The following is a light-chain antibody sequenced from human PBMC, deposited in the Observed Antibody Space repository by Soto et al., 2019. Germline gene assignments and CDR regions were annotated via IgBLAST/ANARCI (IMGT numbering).Light chain of an antibody. CDR2: AAS. V-gene: IGKV3-20*01. J-gene: IGKJ4*01. CDR1: QSVRSNF. Sequence: EIVLTQSPGTLSLSPGERATLSCRTSQSVRSNFLAWYQQKPGQAPRLLIYAASNRATGIPDRFSGSGSGTDFTLTISRLEPEDFAVYYCQQYGTSPQLTFGGGTEVEIK. CDR3: QQYGTSPQLT.